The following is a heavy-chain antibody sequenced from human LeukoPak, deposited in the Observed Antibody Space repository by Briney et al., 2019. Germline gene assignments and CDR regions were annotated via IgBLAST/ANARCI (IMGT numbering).Heavy chain of an antibody. Sequence: PGGSLRLSCAASGFTSSSYGMHWVRQAPGKELEWVAVIWYDGSNKYYADSVKGRFTISRDNSKNTLYLQMNSLRAEDTAVYYCARDRAESHFDYWGQGTLVTVSS. J-gene: IGHJ4*02. V-gene: IGHV3-33*01. CDR1: GFTSSSYG. D-gene: IGHD6-19*01. CDR2: IWYDGSNK. CDR3: ARDRAESHFDY.